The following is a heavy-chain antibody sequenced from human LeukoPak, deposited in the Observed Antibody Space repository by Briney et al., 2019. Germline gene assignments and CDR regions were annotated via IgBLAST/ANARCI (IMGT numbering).Heavy chain of an antibody. V-gene: IGHV4-39*01. CDR2: IYYSGST. CDR3: ARRRNLRYFDWLPFDY. Sequence: PSETLSLTCTVSGGSISSSSYYWGWIRQPPGKGLEWIGSIYYSGSTYYNPSLKSRVTISVDTSKNQFSLKLSSVTAADTAVYYCARRRNLRYFDWLPFDYWGQGTLVTVSS. D-gene: IGHD3-9*01. CDR1: GGSISSSSYY. J-gene: IGHJ4*02.